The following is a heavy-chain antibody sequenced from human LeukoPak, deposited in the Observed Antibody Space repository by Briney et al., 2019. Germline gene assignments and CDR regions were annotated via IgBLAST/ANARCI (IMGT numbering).Heavy chain of an antibody. CDR1: GASSTTYY. CDR2: IYYSGGT. J-gene: IGHJ6*02. CDR3: ARGGRYTSSSGYSYYALDV. V-gene: IGHV4-59*12. D-gene: IGHD6-6*01. Sequence: SETLSLTCTVSGASSTTYYWSWIRQPPGRGLEWIGYIYYSGGTSYSPSLKSRVTFSLDASKSQVSLIVSSVTAADTAVYYCARGGRYTSSSGYSYYALDVWGQGTTVTVSS.